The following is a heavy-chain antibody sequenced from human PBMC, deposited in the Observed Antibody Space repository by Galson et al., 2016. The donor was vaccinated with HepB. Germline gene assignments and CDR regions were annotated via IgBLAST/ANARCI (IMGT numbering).Heavy chain of an antibody. V-gene: IGHV4-31*03. CDR2: IYYSGST. D-gene: IGHD3-9*01. CDR3: ARDIRTYYDILTGYYSYYGMDV. Sequence: TLSLTCTVSGGSISSGGYYWSWIRQHPGKGLEWIGNIYYSGSTYYNPSLKSRVIISVDTSKNQFSLKLGFVTAADTAVYYCARDIRTYYDILTGYYSYYGMDVWGQGTTVTVSS. J-gene: IGHJ6*02. CDR1: GGSISSGGYY.